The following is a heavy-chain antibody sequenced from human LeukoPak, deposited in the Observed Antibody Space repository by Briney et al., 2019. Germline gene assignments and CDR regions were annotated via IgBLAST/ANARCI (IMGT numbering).Heavy chain of an antibody. V-gene: IGHV3-23*01. CDR3: AKVFQEANCVGDCYPTFEAPYI. CDR1: GFTFSSYA. CDR2: ISTSGGST. J-gene: IGHJ3*02. Sequence: HPGGSLRLSCAVSGFTFSSYAMSWVRQAPGKGLEWVSAISTSGGSTYYADSVKGRVTISRDNSKNTLYLQMNSLRAEDTGVYYCAKVFQEANCVGDCYPTFEAPYIWGQGTMVTVSS. D-gene: IGHD2-21*02.